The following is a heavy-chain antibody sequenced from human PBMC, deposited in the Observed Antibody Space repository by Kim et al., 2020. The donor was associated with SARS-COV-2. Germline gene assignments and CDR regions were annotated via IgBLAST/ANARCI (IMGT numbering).Heavy chain of an antibody. J-gene: IGHJ4*02. V-gene: IGHV4-34*01. D-gene: IGHD6-19*01. Sequence: SETLSLTCAVYGGSFSGYYWSWIRQPPGKGLEWIGEINHSGSTNYNPSLKSRVTISVDTSKNQFSLKLSSVTAADTAVYYCARRNRYSSGWAIFDYWGQG. CDR1: GGSFSGYY. CDR3: ARRNRYSSGWAIFDY. CDR2: INHSGST.